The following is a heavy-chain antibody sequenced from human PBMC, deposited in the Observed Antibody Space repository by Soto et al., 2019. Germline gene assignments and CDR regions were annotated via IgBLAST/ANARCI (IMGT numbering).Heavy chain of an antibody. Sequence: GASVKVSCKASGGTFKTYPISWVRQAPGQGLEWMGGIIPVFGTANFAQKFQGRVTINAYESTSTAYMELSSLRSEHTALCFCARAADIAVVQEEVYYYGMDVWGQGTTVTVSS. CDR3: ARAADIAVVQEEVYYYGMDV. V-gene: IGHV1-69*13. CDR2: IIPVFGTA. CDR1: GGTFKTYP. J-gene: IGHJ6*02. D-gene: IGHD2-2*01.